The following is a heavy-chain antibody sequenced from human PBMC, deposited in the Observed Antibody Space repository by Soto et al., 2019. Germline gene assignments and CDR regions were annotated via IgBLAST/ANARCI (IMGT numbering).Heavy chain of an antibody. CDR2: ISKSGSTI. CDR1: GFTFSDYY. J-gene: IGHJ4*02. D-gene: IGHD2-15*01. Sequence: GGSLRLSCAASGFTFSDYYMSWIRQAPGKGLEWVSSISKSGSTIHYADSVKGRFTVSRDNAKKSVYLQMNSLRVEDMAVYYCARETPLVAVTPEFDYWGQGTRVTV. CDR3: ARETPLVAVTPEFDY. V-gene: IGHV3-11*01.